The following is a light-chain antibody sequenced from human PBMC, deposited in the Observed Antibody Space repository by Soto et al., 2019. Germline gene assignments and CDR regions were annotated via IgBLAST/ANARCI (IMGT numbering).Light chain of an antibody. CDR1: SSNIGAGYD. CDR3: QSYDSSLSGSV. V-gene: IGLV1-40*01. CDR2: GNS. J-gene: IGLJ2*01. Sequence: QSVLTQPPSVSGAPGQRVTISCTGSSSNIGAGYDVYWYQQLPGTAPKLLIYGNSNGPSGVPDRFSGSKSGTSASLAITGLQAEDEADYYCQSYDSSLSGSVFGGGTKLTVL.